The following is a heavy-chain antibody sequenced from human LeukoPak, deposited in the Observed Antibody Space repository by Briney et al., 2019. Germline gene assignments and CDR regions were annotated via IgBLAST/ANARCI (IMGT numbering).Heavy chain of an antibody. CDR2: IYYSGST. J-gene: IGHJ4*02. Sequence: PSETLSLTCTVSGGSISSSSYYWGWIRQPPGKGLEWIGSIYYSGSTNYNPSLKSRVTISVDTSKNQFSLKLSSVTAADTAVYYCATYNNGWYWDYWGQGILVTVSS. CDR1: GGSISSSSYY. CDR3: ATYNNGWYWDY. D-gene: IGHD6-19*01. V-gene: IGHV4-39*07.